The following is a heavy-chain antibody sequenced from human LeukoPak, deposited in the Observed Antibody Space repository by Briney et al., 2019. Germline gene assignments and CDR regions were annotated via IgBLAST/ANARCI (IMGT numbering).Heavy chain of an antibody. J-gene: IGHJ6*03. CDR1: GYSFTSYW. CDR3: ARRSTAYCCGDCYSGARYYYYMDV. Sequence: GESLQISCTGSGYSFTSYWIGWARPIPGKGLGWMGIIYPGDSDTRYSSSFQGQVTISADKSISTAYLQWSSLKASDTAIYYCARRSTAYCCGDCYSGARYYYYMDVWGKGTTVTVSS. V-gene: IGHV5-51*01. CDR2: IYPGDSDT. D-gene: IGHD2-21*02.